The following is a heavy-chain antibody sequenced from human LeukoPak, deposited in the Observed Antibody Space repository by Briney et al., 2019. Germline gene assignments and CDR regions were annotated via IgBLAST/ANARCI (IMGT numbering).Heavy chain of an antibody. CDR1: GYSFTIYG. D-gene: IGHD3-22*01. V-gene: IGHV1-18*01. CDR2: ISGENGDT. CDR3: ARGSYDSSDFEYFHH. J-gene: IGHJ1*01. Sequence: GASVKVSCKTSGYSFTIYGMSWVRQAPGQGLEWMGWISGENGDTNYAQKFQGRVTMTRDTSIGTAYMELNRLRSDDTAVYYCARGSYDSSDFEYFHHWGQGTLVTVSS.